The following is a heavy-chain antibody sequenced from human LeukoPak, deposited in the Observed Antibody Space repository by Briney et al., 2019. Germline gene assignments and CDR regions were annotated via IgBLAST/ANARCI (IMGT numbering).Heavy chain of an antibody. CDR3: AREPDYYDSSGPPEDY. CDR1: GYTFTSYG. D-gene: IGHD3-22*01. CDR2: ISAYNGNT. V-gene: IGHV1-18*01. J-gene: IGHJ4*02. Sequence: ASVKVSCKASGYTFTSYGITWVRQAPGQGLEWMGWISAYNGNTNYAQKVQGRVTMTRDTSTSTVYMELRSLKSDDTAVYYCAREPDYYDSSGPPEDYWGQGTLVTVSS.